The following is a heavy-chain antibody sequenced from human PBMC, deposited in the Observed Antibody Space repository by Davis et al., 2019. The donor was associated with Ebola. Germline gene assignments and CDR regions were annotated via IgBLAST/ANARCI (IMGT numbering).Heavy chain of an antibody. CDR3: ARDRRLSQDYIAGSYPSDY. V-gene: IGHV1-2*06. Sequence: ASVKVSCKASGYNFNGYYMHWVRQAPGQGLEWMGRINPNSGGTTYAQKFLGRVTMTTDTSITTAYMELRSLTSDDTAMYFCARDRRLSQDYIAGSYPSDYWGQGTLVTVSS. D-gene: IGHD3-16*02. CDR1: GYNFNGYY. J-gene: IGHJ4*02. CDR2: INPNSGGT.